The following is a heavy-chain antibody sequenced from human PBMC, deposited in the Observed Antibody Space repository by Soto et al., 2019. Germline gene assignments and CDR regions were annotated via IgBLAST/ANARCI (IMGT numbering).Heavy chain of an antibody. CDR3: ARRGDYYGSVYYGMDV. Sequence: ASVKVSFKASCYTFTSYGISWVRQAPGQGLEWMGWISAYNGNTDYAQKLQGRVTMTTDTSTSTAYMELRSLRSDDTAVYYCARRGDYYGSVYYGMDVWGQGTTVTVSS. J-gene: IGHJ6*02. CDR1: CYTFTSYG. V-gene: IGHV1-18*04. D-gene: IGHD3-10*01. CDR2: ISAYNGNT.